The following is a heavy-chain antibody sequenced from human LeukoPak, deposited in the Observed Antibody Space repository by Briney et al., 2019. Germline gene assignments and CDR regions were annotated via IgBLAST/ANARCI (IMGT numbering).Heavy chain of an antibody. CDR3: AKHIAVAVGFDY. Sequence: GGSLRLSCTASGFTFSDYSMNWVRQAPGKGLEWVSAISGSGGSTYYADSVKGRFTISRDNSKNTLYLQMNSLRAEDTAVYYCAKHIAVAVGFDYWGQGTLVTVSS. CDR2: ISGSGGST. D-gene: IGHD6-19*01. J-gene: IGHJ4*02. CDR1: GFTFSDYS. V-gene: IGHV3-23*01.